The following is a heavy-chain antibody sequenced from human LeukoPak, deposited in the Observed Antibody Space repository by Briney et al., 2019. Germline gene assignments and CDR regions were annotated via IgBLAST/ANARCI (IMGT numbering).Heavy chain of an antibody. Sequence: PSETLSLTCTVSGYSISSGYYWGWIRQPPGKGLEWIGSIYHSGSTYYNPSLKSRVTISIDTSKNQFSLKLSSVTAADTAVYYCARGRHDYGDYNGYWYFDLWGRGTLVTVSS. CDR1: GYSISSGYY. V-gene: IGHV4-38-2*02. CDR2: IYHSGST. CDR3: ARGRHDYGDYNGYWYFDL. D-gene: IGHD4-17*01. J-gene: IGHJ2*01.